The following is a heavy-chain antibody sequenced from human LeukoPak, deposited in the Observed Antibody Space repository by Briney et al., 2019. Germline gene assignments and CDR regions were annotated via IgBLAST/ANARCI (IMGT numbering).Heavy chain of an antibody. D-gene: IGHD6-6*01. V-gene: IGHV4-39*07. CDR3: IRWYSSSSSVFDY. CDR2: IYYSGST. Sequence: SETLSLTCTVSGGSISSSSYYWGWIRQPPGKGLEWIGSIYYSGSTYYNPSLKSRVTISVDRSKNQFSLKLSSVTAADTAVYYCIRWYSSSSSVFDYWGQGTLVTVSS. CDR1: GGSISSSSYY. J-gene: IGHJ4*02.